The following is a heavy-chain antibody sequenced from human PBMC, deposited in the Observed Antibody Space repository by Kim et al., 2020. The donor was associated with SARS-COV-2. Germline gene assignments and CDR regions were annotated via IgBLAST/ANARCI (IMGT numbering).Heavy chain of an antibody. CDR3: ARVEIPSRVLRFLEWLGVAFDI. D-gene: IGHD3-3*01. J-gene: IGHJ3*02. V-gene: IGHV1-18*01. Sequence: ASVKVSCKASGYTFTSYGISWVRQAPGQGLEWMGWISAYNGNTNYAQKLQGRVTMTTDTSTSTAYMELRSLRSDDTAVYYCARVEIPSRVLRFLEWLGVAFDIWGQGTMPPVSS. CDR1: GYTFTSYG. CDR2: ISAYNGNT.